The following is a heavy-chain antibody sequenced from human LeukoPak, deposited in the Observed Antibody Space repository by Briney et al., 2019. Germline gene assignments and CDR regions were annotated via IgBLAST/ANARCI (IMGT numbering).Heavy chain of an antibody. V-gene: IGHV3-11*01. CDR3: ARYSLSDAFDI. J-gene: IGHJ3*02. Sequence: GGSLRLSCVASGLTFSDYYMSWIRQAPGKGLEWVSYITSGGDAIYSADSVKGRFTISRDNAKNSLYLQMNSLRAEDTAVYYCARYSLSDAFDIWGQGTMVTVSS. CDR2: ITSGGDAI. D-gene: IGHD4-11*01. CDR1: GLTFSDYY.